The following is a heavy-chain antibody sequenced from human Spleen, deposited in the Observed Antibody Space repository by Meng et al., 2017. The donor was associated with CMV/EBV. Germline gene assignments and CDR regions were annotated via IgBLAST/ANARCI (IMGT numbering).Heavy chain of an antibody. CDR3: ARNRLVCSGGSCYSGYFDY. J-gene: IGHJ4*02. V-gene: IGHV3-74*01. D-gene: IGHD2-15*01. CDR2: INSDGSST. CDR1: TFSSSW. Sequence: TFSSSWMHWVRQAPGKGLVWVSRINSDGSSTNYADSVKGRFTISRDNAKNTLYLQMNSLRAEDTAVYYCARNRLVCSGGSCYSGYFDYWGQGTLVTVSS.